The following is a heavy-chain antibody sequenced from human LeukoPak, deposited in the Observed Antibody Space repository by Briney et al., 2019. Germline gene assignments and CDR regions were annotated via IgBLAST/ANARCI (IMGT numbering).Heavy chain of an antibody. CDR2: IIPILGIA. CDR3: ARGYCSGGSCYPHDY. J-gene: IGHJ4*02. D-gene: IGHD2-15*01. CDR1: GGTFSSYA. V-gene: IGHV1-69*04. Sequence: SVKVSCKASGGTFSSYAISWVRQAPGQGLGWMGRIIPILGIANYAQKFQGRVTITADKSTSTAYMELSSLRSEDTAVYYCARGYCSGGSCYPHDYWGQGTLVTVSS.